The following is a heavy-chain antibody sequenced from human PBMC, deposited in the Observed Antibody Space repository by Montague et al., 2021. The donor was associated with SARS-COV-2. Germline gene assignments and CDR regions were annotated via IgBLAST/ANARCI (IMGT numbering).Heavy chain of an antibody. CDR3: ARGVPVTTFYYYYGMDV. J-gene: IGHJ6*02. CDR2: VYYRGST. Sequence: SETLSLTCTVSGGSINSHYWSWIRQSPGQGLEWIGYVYYRGSTKYNPSLKSRVTISVETSKNQFYLKLTSVTAADAAVYYCARGVPVTTFYYYYGMDVWGQGTTVTVSS. V-gene: IGHV4-59*11. D-gene: IGHD4-11*01. CDR1: GGSINSHY.